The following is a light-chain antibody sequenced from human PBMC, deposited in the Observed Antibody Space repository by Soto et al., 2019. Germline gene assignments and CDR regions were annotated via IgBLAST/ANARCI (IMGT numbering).Light chain of an antibody. CDR3: RSYTSSSSLYV. CDR1: SSDVGGYNY. Sequence: QSALTQPASVSGSPGQSITISCTGTSSDVGGYNYVSWYQQHPGKGPKLMIYEVSNRPSGVSNRFSGSKSGNTASLTISGLQAEDEADYYCRSYTSSSSLYVFGTGTKLTVL. J-gene: IGLJ1*01. CDR2: EVS. V-gene: IGLV2-14*01.